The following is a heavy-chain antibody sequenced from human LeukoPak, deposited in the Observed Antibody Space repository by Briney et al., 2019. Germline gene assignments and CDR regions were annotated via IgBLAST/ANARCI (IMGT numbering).Heavy chain of an antibody. Sequence: PGGSLRLSCAASGFTFSSYGMHWVRQAPGKALECVAVIWYDGRNNYYAASVKGRFTISRDDSKTTVYLLMNSLRAEDTAVYYCAREVAPLYFHYGMDVWGEGTTVTVSS. V-gene: IGHV3-33*01. J-gene: IGHJ6*01. CDR2: IWYDGRNN. CDR3: AREVAPLYFHYGMDV. D-gene: IGHD2-21*01. CDR1: GFTFSSYG.